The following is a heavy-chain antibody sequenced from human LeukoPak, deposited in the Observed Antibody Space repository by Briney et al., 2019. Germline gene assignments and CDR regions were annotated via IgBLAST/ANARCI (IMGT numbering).Heavy chain of an antibody. Sequence: GGSLRLSCAASGFTFSSYGMHWVRQAPGKGLEWVAVISYDGSNKYYADSVKGRFTISRDNSKNTLYLQMNSLRAEDTAVYYCAKGPTMVRGAYDYWGQGTLVTVSS. V-gene: IGHV3-30*18. CDR2: ISYDGSNK. D-gene: IGHD3-10*01. CDR1: GFTFSSYG. CDR3: AKGPTMVRGAYDY. J-gene: IGHJ4*02.